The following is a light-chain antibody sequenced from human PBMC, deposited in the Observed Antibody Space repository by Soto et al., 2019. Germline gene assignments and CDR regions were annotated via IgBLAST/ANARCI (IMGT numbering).Light chain of an antibody. J-gene: IGKJ4*01. CDR3: QQYGVWPLT. CDR1: QSVGNN. CDR2: ATS. Sequence: EIVVTQSPATLSVSPGERATLSCRASQSVGNNFAWYQQKPGQAPRLLIFATSTRATGVPARFSGSVSGTEFTLTISRLQSEVFAVYYGQQYGVWPLTFGGGAKVEI. V-gene: IGKV3-15*01.